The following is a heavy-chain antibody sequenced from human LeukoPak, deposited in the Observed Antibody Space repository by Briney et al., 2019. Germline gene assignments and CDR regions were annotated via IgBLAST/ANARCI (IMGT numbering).Heavy chain of an antibody. CDR3: AGTSIVVVVAAIQHFDY. CDR1: GGSISTGPYF. Sequence: SETLSLTCTVSGGSISTGPYFWNWLRQPAGKGLEWIGRISTRGSTLYNPSLKSRLTLSIDTSNNQFSLKLSSVTAADTAVYYCAGTSIVVVVAAIQHFDYWGQGTLVTVSS. V-gene: IGHV4-61*02. D-gene: IGHD2-15*01. J-gene: IGHJ4*02. CDR2: ISTRGST.